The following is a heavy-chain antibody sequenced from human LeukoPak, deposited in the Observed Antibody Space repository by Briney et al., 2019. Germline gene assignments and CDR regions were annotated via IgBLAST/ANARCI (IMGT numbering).Heavy chain of an antibody. Sequence: GGSLRLSCAASGFTFSSYAMSWVRQAPGKGLEWVSAISGSGGSTYYADSVKGRFTISRDNSKNTLYLQMNSLRAEDTAVYYCAKDCGSSWLHREADTDYWGQGTLLTVSS. V-gene: IGHV3-23*01. CDR2: ISGSGGST. CDR1: GFTFSSYA. CDR3: AKDCGSSWLHREADTDY. J-gene: IGHJ4*02. D-gene: IGHD6-13*01.